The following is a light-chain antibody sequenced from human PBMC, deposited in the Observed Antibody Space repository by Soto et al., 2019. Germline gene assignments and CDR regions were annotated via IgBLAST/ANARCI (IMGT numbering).Light chain of an antibody. Sequence: IVLTQSPATLSLSPGERATISCRASQSVGSYLAWYQQKPGQAPKLLIYDASNRATGVPARFSGSGSGTDFTLTISSLEPEDFAGYYCQHRSNWPPDFGPGTKVDFK. CDR1: QSVGSY. CDR3: QHRSNWPPD. CDR2: DAS. V-gene: IGKV3-11*01. J-gene: IGKJ3*01.